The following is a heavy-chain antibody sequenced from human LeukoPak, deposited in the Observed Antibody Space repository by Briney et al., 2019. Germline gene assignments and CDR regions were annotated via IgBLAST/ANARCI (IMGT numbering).Heavy chain of an antibody. CDR1: GFTFSSYS. CDR2: IKSKTDGGTT. Sequence: GGSLRLSCAASGFTFSSYSMNWVRQAPGKGLEWVCRIKSKTDGGTTDYAPPVKGRVTISRDDSKNTLYLQMNSLKTEDTAVYYCRAAFDIWGQGTMVTVSS. J-gene: IGHJ3*02. V-gene: IGHV3-15*01. CDR3: RAAFDI.